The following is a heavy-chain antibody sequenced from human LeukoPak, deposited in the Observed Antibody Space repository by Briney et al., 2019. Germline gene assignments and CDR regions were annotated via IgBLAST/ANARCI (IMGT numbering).Heavy chain of an antibody. CDR1: GFTFDDYA. J-gene: IGHJ4*02. D-gene: IGHD3-22*01. Sequence: GGFLRLSCAASGFTFDDYAMHWVRQAPGKGLEWVSHISWDGGSTYYADSVKGRFTISRDNSKNSLYLQMNSLRAEDTALYYCAKAGSGYSVYYFDYWGQGTLVTVSS. CDR2: ISWDGGST. V-gene: IGHV3-43D*04. CDR3: AKAGSGYSVYYFDY.